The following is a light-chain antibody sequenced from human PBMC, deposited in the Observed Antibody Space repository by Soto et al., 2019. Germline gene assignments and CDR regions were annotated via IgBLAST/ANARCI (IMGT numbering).Light chain of an antibody. J-gene: IGKJ5*01. V-gene: IGKV1-12*01. CDR2: AAS. CDR1: QGISSW. Sequence: QIIHAPSSVAPSVGHRGTMTFRASQGISSWLAWYQQKPGKAPKLLIYAASSLQSGVPSRFSGSGSGTDFTLTISGLQPDDFATYYCQQANSFPFTFGQGTRLEIK. CDR3: QQANSFPFT.